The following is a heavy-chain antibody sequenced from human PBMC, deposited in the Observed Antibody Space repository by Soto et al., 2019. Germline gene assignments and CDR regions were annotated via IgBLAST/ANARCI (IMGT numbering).Heavy chain of an antibody. CDR2: IDWDDEK. V-gene: IGHV2-70*04. D-gene: IGHD3-3*01. J-gene: IGHJ4*02. Sequence: SCPTLVNPTQTLTLTCTFSGFSLKTYGMRVSWVRQPPGKALEWLARIDWDDEKFYSTSLKTRLSISKGTSDNQVVLTMTNMDPIDTATYYCARSPIIAVVTDFDFWGQGILVTVSS. CDR3: ARSPIIAVVTDFDF. CDR1: GFSLKTYGMR.